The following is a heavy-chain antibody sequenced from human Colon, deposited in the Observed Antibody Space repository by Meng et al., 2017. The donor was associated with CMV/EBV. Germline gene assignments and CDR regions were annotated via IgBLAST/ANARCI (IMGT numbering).Heavy chain of an antibody. CDR3: AKDQSNYASLPMDF. D-gene: IGHD4-11*01. J-gene: IGHJ4*02. Sequence: GGSLRLSCVASGFAFSESGMHWIRQTPGKGLEWVAGITWTSGSKGYADSVRGRFTISRDNAKNSLYLQMNSLRLEDTALYYCAKDQSNYASLPMDFWGQGTPVTVSS. CDR2: ITWTSGSK. V-gene: IGHV3-9*01. CDR1: GFAFSESG.